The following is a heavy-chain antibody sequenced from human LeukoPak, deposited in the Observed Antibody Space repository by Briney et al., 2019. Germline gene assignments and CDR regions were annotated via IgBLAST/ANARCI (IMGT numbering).Heavy chain of an antibody. CDR1: GFTFSTYG. CDR2: ISYDGSNK. D-gene: IGHD3-9*01. J-gene: IGHJ6*02. Sequence: PGGSLRLSCAASGFTFSTYGMHWVRQAPGKGLEWVAGISYDGSNKYYADSVKGRFTTSRDNSKNTLYLQMNSLRAEDTAVYYCAKEYYDILTGYHYYYYGMDVWGQGTTVTVSS. V-gene: IGHV3-30*18. CDR3: AKEYYDILTGYHYYYYGMDV.